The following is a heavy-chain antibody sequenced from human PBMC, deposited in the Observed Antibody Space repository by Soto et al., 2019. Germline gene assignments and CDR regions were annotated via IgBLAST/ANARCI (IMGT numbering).Heavy chain of an antibody. J-gene: IGHJ4*02. V-gene: IGHV4-34*01. Sequence: XTLSLTFSVYVGAFNCYYWTWIRQPPGKGPGWIGDIDHSGSTNYNPSLKSRVTISVDTSKNQFSLKVRSVTAADMAVFYCARAPDKYYFDSWGQGTQVTVSS. CDR3: ARAPDKYYFDS. CDR1: VGAFNCYY. CDR2: IDHSGST.